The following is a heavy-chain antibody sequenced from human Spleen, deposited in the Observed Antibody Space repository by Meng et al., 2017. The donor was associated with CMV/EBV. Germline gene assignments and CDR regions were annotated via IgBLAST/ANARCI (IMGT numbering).Heavy chain of an antibody. Sequence: GSLRLSCTVSGGSLRRSSYYWGWIRQPPGKGLEWIGTIFYSGTTYYNPSLKSRVTISVDTSKNQFSLKLSSVTAADTAVYYCARGVGYCSSTSCYPHYFDYWGQGTLVTVSS. CDR3: ARGVGYCSSTSCYPHYFDY. V-gene: IGHV4-39*07. D-gene: IGHD2-2*03. CDR1: GGSLRRSSYY. CDR2: IFYSGTT. J-gene: IGHJ4*02.